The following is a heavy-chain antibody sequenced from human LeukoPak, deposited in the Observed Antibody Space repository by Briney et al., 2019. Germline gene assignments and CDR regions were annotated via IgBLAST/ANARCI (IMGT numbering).Heavy chain of an antibody. J-gene: IGHJ4*02. V-gene: IGHV5-10-1*01. CDR2: TDPSDSYT. Sequence: GESLKISCKGSGYSFTSYWISWVRQMPGKGLEWMGRTDPSDSYTNYSPSFQGHVTISADKSISTAYLQWSSLKASDTAMYYCARLTGTTESCFDYWGQGTLVTVSS. D-gene: IGHD1-7*01. CDR3: ARLTGTTESCFDY. CDR1: GYSFTSYW.